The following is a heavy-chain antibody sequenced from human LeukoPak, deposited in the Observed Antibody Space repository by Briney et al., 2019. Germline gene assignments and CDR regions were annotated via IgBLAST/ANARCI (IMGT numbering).Heavy chain of an antibody. D-gene: IGHD3-22*01. Sequence: SVKVSCKASGYTFTSYGISWVRQAPGQGLEWMGRIIPILGIANYAQKFQGRVTITADKSTSTAYMELSSLRSEDTAVYYCARASDDSSGYYFDYWGQGTLVTVSS. CDR2: IIPILGIA. J-gene: IGHJ4*02. CDR1: GYTFTSYG. CDR3: ARASDDSSGYYFDY. V-gene: IGHV1-69*04.